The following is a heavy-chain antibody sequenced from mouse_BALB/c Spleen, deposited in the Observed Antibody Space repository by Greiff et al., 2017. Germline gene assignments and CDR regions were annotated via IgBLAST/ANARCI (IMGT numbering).Heavy chain of an antibody. V-gene: IGHV3-6*02. D-gene: IGHD2-2*01. CDR1: GYSITSGYY. J-gene: IGHJ1*01. CDR2: ISYDGSN. Sequence: ESGPGLVKPSQSLSLTCSVTGYSITSGYYWNWIRQFPGNKLEWMGYISYDGSNNYNPSLKNRISITRDTSKNQFFLKLNSVTTEDTATYYCASHYGYDDGTHYWYFDVWGAGTTVTVSS. CDR3: ASHYGYDDGTHYWYFDV.